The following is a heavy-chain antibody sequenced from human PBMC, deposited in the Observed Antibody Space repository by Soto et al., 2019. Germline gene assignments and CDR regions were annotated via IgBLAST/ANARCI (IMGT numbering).Heavy chain of an antibody. D-gene: IGHD6-13*01. Sequence: GGSLRLSCAASGFTFSSYGMHWVRQAPGKGLEWVAVISYDGSNKYYADSVKGRFTISRDNSKNTLYLQMNSLRAEDPAVYYCAKDSIAAAGRYYYYGMDVWGQGTTVTVSS. J-gene: IGHJ6*02. CDR3: AKDSIAAAGRYYYYGMDV. CDR1: GFTFSSYG. V-gene: IGHV3-30*18. CDR2: ISYDGSNK.